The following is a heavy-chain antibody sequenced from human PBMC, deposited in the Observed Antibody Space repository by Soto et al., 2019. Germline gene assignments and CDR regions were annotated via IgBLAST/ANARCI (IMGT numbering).Heavy chain of an antibody. CDR2: IYHGETT. Sequence: QLQLQESGSGLVKPSQTLSLTCAVSGVSVSSGGFPWSWIRQPPGKGLEWIGYIYHGETTYYNPYLKSRVTMSIDKSKNQSSLRLTSVTAADTAVYYCARVKQLVPWYFDLWGRGTVVSVSS. J-gene: IGHJ2*01. CDR3: ARVKQLVPWYFDL. V-gene: IGHV4-30-2*01. CDR1: GVSVSSGGFP. D-gene: IGHD6-6*01.